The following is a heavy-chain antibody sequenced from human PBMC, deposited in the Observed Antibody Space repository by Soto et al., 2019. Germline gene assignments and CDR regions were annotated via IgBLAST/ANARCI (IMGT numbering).Heavy chain of an antibody. D-gene: IGHD3-3*01. CDR1: GYTFTSYD. CDR2: MNPNSGNT. J-gene: IGHJ4*02. CDR3: AREKSGYYDS. V-gene: IGHV1-8*01. Sequence: QVQLVQSGAEVKKPGASVKVSCKASGYTFTSYDINWVRQATGQGLEWMGWMNPNSGNTGYSQKCQGRVTMTRKTSIITAYMQPSSLSSEDTAVYYCAREKSGYYDSWGQGTLVTVSS.